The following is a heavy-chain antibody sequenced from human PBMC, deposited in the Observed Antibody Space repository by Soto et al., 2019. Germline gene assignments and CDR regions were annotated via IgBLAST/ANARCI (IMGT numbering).Heavy chain of an antibody. J-gene: IGHJ6*02. CDR1: GGSISSGGYY. D-gene: IGHD6-13*01. Sequence: PSETLSLTCTVSGGSISSGGYYWSWIRQHPGKGLEWIGYIYYSGSTYYNPSLKSRVTISVDTSKNQFSLKLSSVTAADTAVYYCASQLSIAAAGTKRTHYYYGMDVWGQGTTVTVSS. CDR3: ASQLSIAAAGTKRTHYYYGMDV. CDR2: IYYSGST. V-gene: IGHV4-31*03.